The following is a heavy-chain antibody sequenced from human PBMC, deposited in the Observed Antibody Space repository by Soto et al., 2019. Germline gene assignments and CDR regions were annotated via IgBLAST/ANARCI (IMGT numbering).Heavy chain of an antibody. D-gene: IGHD3-3*01. CDR2: IYYSGST. CDR3: ASWSGYYGWDYYYYYGMDV. V-gene: IGHV4-59*04. CDR1: GGSISSYY. J-gene: IGHJ6*02. Sequence: SETLSLTCTVSGGSISSYYWSWIRQPPGKGLEWIGYIYYSGSTYYNPSLKSRVTISVDTSKNQFSLKLSSVTAADTAVYYCASWSGYYGWDYYYYYGMDVWGQGTTVTVSS.